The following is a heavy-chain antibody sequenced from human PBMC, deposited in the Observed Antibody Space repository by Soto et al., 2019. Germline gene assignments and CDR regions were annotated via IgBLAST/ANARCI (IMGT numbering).Heavy chain of an antibody. CDR1: GYTFTSYG. CDR3: ACDAAAGLNDD. V-gene: IGHV1-18*01. CDR2: ISAYNGNT. Sequence: QVQLVQSGAEVKKPGASVKVSCKASGYTFTSYGISWVRQAPGQGLEWMGWISAYNGNTKYVQKFKGRVTMTTDTSTSTAYMELRSLRSDDTAVYYCACDAAAGLNDDWGQGTLVTVSS. D-gene: IGHD6-13*01. J-gene: IGHJ4*02.